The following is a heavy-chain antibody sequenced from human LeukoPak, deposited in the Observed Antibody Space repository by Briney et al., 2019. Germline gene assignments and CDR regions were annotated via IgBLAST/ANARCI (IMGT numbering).Heavy chain of an antibody. Sequence: ASVKVSCKASGYTFTSYGISWVRQAPGQGLEWMGWISAYNGNTNYAQKLQGRVTMTTDTSTSTAYMELRSLRSDDTAVYYCARVNLLLWFGELWEYFDYWGQGTLVTVSS. CDR2: ISAYNGNT. CDR1: GYTFTSYG. D-gene: IGHD3-10*01. CDR3: ARVNLLLWFGELWEYFDY. J-gene: IGHJ4*02. V-gene: IGHV1-18*01.